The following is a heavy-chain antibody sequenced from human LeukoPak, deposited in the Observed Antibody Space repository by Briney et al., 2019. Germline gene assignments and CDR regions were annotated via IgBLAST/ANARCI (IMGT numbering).Heavy chain of an antibody. V-gene: IGHV3-48*03. CDR3: AELGITMIGGV. D-gene: IGHD3-10*02. J-gene: IGHJ6*04. Sequence: GGSLRLSCVASGFILSTSEMSWVRQAPGKGLEWVSFIASDSTIYYADSVKGRFTISRDNAKNSLYLQMNSLRAEDTAVYYCAELGITMIGGVWGKGTTVTISS. CDR1: GFILSTSE. CDR2: IASDSTI.